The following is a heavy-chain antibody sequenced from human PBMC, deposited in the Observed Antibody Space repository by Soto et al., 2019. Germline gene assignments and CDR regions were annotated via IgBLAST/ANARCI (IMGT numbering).Heavy chain of an antibody. CDR1: GITISNYP. V-gene: IGHV3-23*04. CDR3: LKNDGGYPSTAPH. CDR2: ISGSGDTT. D-gene: IGHD3-22*01. Sequence: EVRLVESGGGLVQPGGSLRLSCAASGITISNYPMSWVRQAPGKGLDWVSGISGSGDTTYYADSAKGRFTISKDISKNSLFLQPDSLRVADSALYFCLKNDGGYPSTAPHWGQGTLVTVSP. J-gene: IGHJ4*02.